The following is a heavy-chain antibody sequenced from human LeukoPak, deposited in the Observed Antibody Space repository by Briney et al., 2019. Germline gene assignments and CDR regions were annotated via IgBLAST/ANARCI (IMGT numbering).Heavy chain of an antibody. CDR1: GFTFSSDE. CDR3: ARTFSSGWYYPHAFDI. CDR2: ISTTGTTR. J-gene: IGHJ3*02. Sequence: GGSLRLSCTASGFTFSSDEMNWVRQAPGKGLEWVAYISTTGTTRYYADSVKGRFTISRDDAKNSLYLQMNSLRAEDTAVYYCARTFSSGWYYPHAFDIWGQGTMVTVSS. D-gene: IGHD6-19*01. V-gene: IGHV3-48*03.